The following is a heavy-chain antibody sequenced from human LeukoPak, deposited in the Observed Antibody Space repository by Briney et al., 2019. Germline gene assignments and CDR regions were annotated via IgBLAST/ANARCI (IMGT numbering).Heavy chain of an antibody. CDR1: GGSISSGSYY. D-gene: IGHD3-3*01. V-gene: IGHV4-61*01. CDR3: ARMYYDFWSGYSYYYYYYMDV. J-gene: IGHJ6*03. CDR2: IYYSGST. Sequence: PSETLSLTCTVSGGSISSGSYYWSWIRQPPGKGLEGIVYIYYSGSTNYNPALKSRVTISVDTSKNQSSLKLSSVTAADTAVYYCARMYYDFWSGYSYYYYYYMDVWGKGTTVTVSS.